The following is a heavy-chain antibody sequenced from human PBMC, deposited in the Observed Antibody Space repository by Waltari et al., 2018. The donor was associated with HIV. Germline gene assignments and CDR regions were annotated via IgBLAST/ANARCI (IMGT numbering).Heavy chain of an antibody. Sequence: QLQLQQSGPGLVKPSETLSLTCTVSGGSVINSDYSWAFIRQSPGKGLEWIGNIYYTGTTFYNPSLKSRVTMSADLSKNQFSLRLRSVTAADTAIYYCARRPRMAGFYLYYGMDVWGQGTTVTVSS. CDR2: IYYTGTT. D-gene: IGHD2-8*01. CDR3: ARRPRMAGFYLYYGMDV. J-gene: IGHJ6*02. CDR1: GGSVINSDYS. V-gene: IGHV4-39*01.